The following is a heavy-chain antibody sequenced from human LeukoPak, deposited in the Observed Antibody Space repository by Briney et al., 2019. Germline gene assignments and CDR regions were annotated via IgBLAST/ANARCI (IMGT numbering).Heavy chain of an antibody. Sequence: PGGSLRLSCAASGYTFSSYSMNWVRQAPGKGLEWVSYISSSSSTIYYADSVKGRFTISRDNAKNSLYLQMNSLRAEDTAVYYCARDEYQGYCSRTSCRTNMDVWGKGTTVTVSS. V-gene: IGHV3-48*01. CDR3: ARDEYQGYCSRTSCRTNMDV. D-gene: IGHD2-2*01. J-gene: IGHJ6*03. CDR2: ISSSSSTI. CDR1: GYTFSSYS.